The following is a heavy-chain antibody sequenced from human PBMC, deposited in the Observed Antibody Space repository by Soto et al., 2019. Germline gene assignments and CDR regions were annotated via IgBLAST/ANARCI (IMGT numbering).Heavy chain of an antibody. Sequence: PGGSLRLSFVASGFTITRHYMHWVRQAAGKGLVWVSHIRGDGSDIKYADSVKGRFTIPIDNAKNTLFLHMNNLRAEDTALYYCARDDPGPQAFDLWGQGTMVTVSS. CDR1: GFTITRHY. J-gene: IGHJ3*01. CDR3: ARDDPGPQAFDL. CDR2: IRGDGSDI. V-gene: IGHV3-74*03.